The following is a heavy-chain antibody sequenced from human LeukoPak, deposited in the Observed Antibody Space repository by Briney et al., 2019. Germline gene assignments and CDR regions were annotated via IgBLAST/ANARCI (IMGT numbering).Heavy chain of an antibody. V-gene: IGHV4-34*01. CDR3: ARWRPRSYYYYYGMDV. CDR1: GGSISSYY. Sequence: SETLSLTCTVSGGSISSYYWSWIRQPPGKGLEWIGEINHSGSTNYNPSLKSRVTISVDTSKNQFSLKLSSVTAADTAVYYCARWRPRSYYYYYGMDVWGQGTTVTFSS. J-gene: IGHJ6*02. CDR2: INHSGST. D-gene: IGHD6-25*01.